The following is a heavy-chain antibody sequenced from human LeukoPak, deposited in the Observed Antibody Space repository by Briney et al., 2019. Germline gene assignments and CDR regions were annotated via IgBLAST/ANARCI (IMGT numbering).Heavy chain of an antibody. Sequence: PSQTLSLTCTVSGGSISSGGYYWSWIRQHPGKGLEWIGYIYYSGSTYYNPSLKSRVTISVDTSKNQFSLKLTSVTAADTAMYYCARRGGSPLGAFDIWGQGTMVTVSS. J-gene: IGHJ3*02. CDR3: ARRGGSPLGAFDI. CDR1: GGSISSGGYY. D-gene: IGHD1-26*01. V-gene: IGHV4-31*03. CDR2: IYYSGST.